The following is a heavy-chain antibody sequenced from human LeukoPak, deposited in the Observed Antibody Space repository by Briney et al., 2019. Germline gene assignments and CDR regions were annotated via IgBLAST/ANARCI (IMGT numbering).Heavy chain of an antibody. V-gene: IGHV1-8*01. J-gene: IGHJ4*02. Sequence: GASVKVSCKASGYTFTSYDINWVRQATGQGLEWMGWMNPNSGNTGYAQKFQGRVTMTRNTSISTAYMELSSLRSEDTAVFYCARDQYDYTWGSYRPYFDSWGQGTLVTVSS. D-gene: IGHD3-16*02. CDR3: ARDQYDYTWGSYRPYFDS. CDR2: MNPNSGNT. CDR1: GYTFTSYD.